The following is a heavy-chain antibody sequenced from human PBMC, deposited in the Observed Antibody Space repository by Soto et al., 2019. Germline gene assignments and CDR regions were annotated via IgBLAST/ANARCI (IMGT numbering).Heavy chain of an antibody. D-gene: IGHD2-2*01. CDR1: GGSISSSSYY. V-gene: IGHV4-39*01. Sequence: SQTLSLTCTVSGGSISSSSYYWGWIRQPPGKGLEWIGSMYYSGTTFFNPSLKSRVTISVDTSKNQLSLKLSSVTASDTAVYYCARNPYSAPYIVVVASSIVLDAFDIWGQGAMVTVSS. CDR2: MYYSGTT. CDR3: ARNPYSAPYIVVVASSIVLDAFDI. J-gene: IGHJ3*02.